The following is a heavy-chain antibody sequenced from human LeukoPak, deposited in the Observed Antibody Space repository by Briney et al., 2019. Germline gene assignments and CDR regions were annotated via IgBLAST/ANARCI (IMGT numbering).Heavy chain of an antibody. Sequence: ASVKVSCKASGGTFSSYAISWVRQAPGQGLEWMGGIIPIFGTANYAQKFQGRVTITADESTSTAYMELSSLRSEDTAVYYCARGGIAARRVSLDYWGQGTLVTVSS. D-gene: IGHD6-6*01. CDR1: GGTFSSYA. CDR2: IIPIFGTA. CDR3: ARGGIAARRVSLDY. V-gene: IGHV1-69*13. J-gene: IGHJ4*02.